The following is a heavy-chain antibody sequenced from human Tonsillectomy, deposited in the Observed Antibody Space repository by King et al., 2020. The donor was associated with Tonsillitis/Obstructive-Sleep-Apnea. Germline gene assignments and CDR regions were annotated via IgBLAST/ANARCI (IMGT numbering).Heavy chain of an antibody. CDR1: GGSISSDY. J-gene: IGHJ4*02. Sequence: QLQESGPGLVKPSETLSLTCTVSGGSISSDYWSWIRQPPGKGLEWIGYIYYSGSTNYNPSLKSRVTISVDTSKNQFSLKLSSVTAADTAVYYCARDPVYGSGSYYNHYFDYWGQGTLVTVSS. V-gene: IGHV4-59*01. D-gene: IGHD3-10*01. CDR2: IYYSGST. CDR3: ARDPVYGSGSYYNHYFDY.